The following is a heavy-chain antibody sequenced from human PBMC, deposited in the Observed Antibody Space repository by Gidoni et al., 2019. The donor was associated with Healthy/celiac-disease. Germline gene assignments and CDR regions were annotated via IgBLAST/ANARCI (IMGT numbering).Heavy chain of an antibody. J-gene: IGHJ6*02. D-gene: IGHD3-16*02. Sequence: QVQLQQWGAGLLKPSETLSLTCAVYGGSFSGYYWSWIRQPPGKGLEWIGEINHSGSTNYNPSLKSRVTISVDTSKNQFSLKLSSVTAADTAVYYCARQSYHLYYYGMDVWGQGTTVTVSS. CDR2: INHSGST. CDR1: GGSFSGYY. CDR3: ARQSYHLYYYGMDV. V-gene: IGHV4-34*01.